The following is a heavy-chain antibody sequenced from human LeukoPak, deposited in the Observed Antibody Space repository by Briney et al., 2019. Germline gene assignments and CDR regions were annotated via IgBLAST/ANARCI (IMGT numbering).Heavy chain of an antibody. Sequence: GGSLRLSCAASGFSFSSYWMSWVRQTPGKGLEWVANIKPDGSGKFYVDSVKGRFTMSRDNAKNTLYLQMDSLRAEDTAVYYCARYSSGWYDLWGQGTLVTVSS. CDR3: ARYSSGWYDL. CDR1: GFSFSSYW. V-gene: IGHV3-7*01. CDR2: IKPDGSGK. J-gene: IGHJ5*02. D-gene: IGHD6-19*01.